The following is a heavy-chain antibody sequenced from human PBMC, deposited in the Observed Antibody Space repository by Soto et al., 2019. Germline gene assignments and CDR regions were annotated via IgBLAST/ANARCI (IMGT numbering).Heavy chain of an antibody. CDR3: ARDRAYIAVAGPHWHLDL. D-gene: IGHD6-19*01. CDR1: GYTFTSYG. CDR2: ISAYNGNT. Sequence: ASVKVSCKASGYTFTSYGISWVRQAPGQGLEWMGWISAYNGNTNYAQKFQGRVTMTTDTSTSTAYMELRRLRSDDTAVYYCARDRAYIAVAGPHWHLDLWGRGTLVTVSS. V-gene: IGHV1-18*01. J-gene: IGHJ2*01.